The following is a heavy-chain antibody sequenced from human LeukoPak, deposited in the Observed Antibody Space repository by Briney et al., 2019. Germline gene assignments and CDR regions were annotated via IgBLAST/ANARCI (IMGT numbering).Heavy chain of an antibody. CDR1: GFTFSSYS. D-gene: IGHD3-10*01. CDR3: ARDRITMVRGVIIRSGCFDY. CDR2: ISSSSSYI. J-gene: IGHJ4*02. V-gene: IGHV3-21*01. Sequence: GGSLRLSCAASGFTFSSYSMNWVRQAPGKGLEWVSSISSSSSYIKYADSVKGRFTISRDNAKNSLYLQMNSLRAEDTAVYYCARDRITMVRGVIIRSGCFDYWGQGTLVTVSS.